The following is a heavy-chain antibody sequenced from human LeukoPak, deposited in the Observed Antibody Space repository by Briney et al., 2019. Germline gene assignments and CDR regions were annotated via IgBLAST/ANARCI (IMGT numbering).Heavy chain of an antibody. CDR1: GFTFSSYS. J-gene: IGHJ3*02. V-gene: IGHV3-21*01. D-gene: IGHD6-19*01. CDR2: ISSSSSYI. Sequence: GGSLRLSCAASGFTFSSYSMNWVRQAPGTGLEWVSSISSSSSYIYYADSVKGRFTISRDNAKNSLYLQMNSMRAENTAVYYCARPHSGGWLVPGYDAFDIWGQGTMVTVSS. CDR3: ARPHSGGWLVPGYDAFDI.